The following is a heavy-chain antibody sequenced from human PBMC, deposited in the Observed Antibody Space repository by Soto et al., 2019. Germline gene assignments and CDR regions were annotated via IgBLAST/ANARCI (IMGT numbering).Heavy chain of an antibody. CDR2: IYYSGST. D-gene: IGHD3-3*01. CDR3: ARDRGGTYYDFWSGYNPPSYYYYYGMDV. V-gene: IGHV4-59*01. J-gene: IGHJ6*02. CDR1: GGSISSYY. Sequence: KTSETLSLTCTVSGGSISSYYWSWIRQPPGKGLEWIGYIYYSGSTNYNPSLKSRVTISVDTSKNQFSLKLSSVTAADTAVYYCARDRGGTYYDFWSGYNPPSYYYYYGMDVWGQGTTVTVS.